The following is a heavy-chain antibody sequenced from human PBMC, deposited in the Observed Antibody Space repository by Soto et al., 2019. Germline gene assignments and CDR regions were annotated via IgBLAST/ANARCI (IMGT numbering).Heavy chain of an antibody. CDR1: GGSISSSSYY. CDR2: IYYSGST. V-gene: IGHV4-39*01. Sequence: QLQLQESGPGLVKPSETLSLTCTVSGGSISSSSYYWGWIRQPPGKGLEWIGSIYYSGSTYYNPSLKSRVTISVDTSKNQFSLKLSSVTAADTAVYYCARLLDTYYDFWSGYENWFDPWGQGTLVTVSS. CDR3: ARLLDTYYDFWSGYENWFDP. J-gene: IGHJ5*02. D-gene: IGHD3-3*01.